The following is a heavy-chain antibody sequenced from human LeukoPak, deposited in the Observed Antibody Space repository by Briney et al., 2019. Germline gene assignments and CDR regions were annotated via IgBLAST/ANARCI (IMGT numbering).Heavy chain of an antibody. D-gene: IGHD6-19*01. CDR2: INSSGGST. Sequence: ASVKVSCKASGYTFTSYYMHWVRQAPGQGLEWMGIINSSGGSTSYAQKFQGRVTMTRDMSTSTVYMELSSLRSEDTAVYYCARAGYIAVAVNWFDPWGQGTLVTVSS. CDR1: GYTFTSYY. J-gene: IGHJ5*02. V-gene: IGHV1-46*01. CDR3: ARAGYIAVAVNWFDP.